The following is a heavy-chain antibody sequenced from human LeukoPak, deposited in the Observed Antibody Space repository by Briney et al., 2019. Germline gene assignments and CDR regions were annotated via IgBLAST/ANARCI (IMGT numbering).Heavy chain of an antibody. V-gene: IGHV3-33*01. Sequence: GRSLRHSCAASGFTFSSYGMHWVRQAPGKGLEWVAVIWYDGSNKYYADSVKGRFTISRDNSKNTLYLQMNSLRAEDTAVYYCARVYGSGSFPRHFDYWGQGTLVTVSS. CDR3: ARVYGSGSFPRHFDY. D-gene: IGHD3-10*01. J-gene: IGHJ4*02. CDR1: GFTFSSYG. CDR2: IWYDGSNK.